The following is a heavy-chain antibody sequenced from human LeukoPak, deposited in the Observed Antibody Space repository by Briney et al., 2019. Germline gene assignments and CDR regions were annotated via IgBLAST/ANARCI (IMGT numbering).Heavy chain of an antibody. CDR3: AKDRVAATRNDAFDI. J-gene: IGHJ3*02. D-gene: IGHD6-13*01. Sequence: GGSLRLSCAASGFTFSSYAMSWVRQAPGKGLEGFSAISGSGGSTYYADSVKGRFTISRDNSKNTLYLQMNSLRAEDTAVYYCAKDRVAATRNDAFDIWGQGTMVTVSS. CDR1: GFTFSSYA. V-gene: IGHV3-23*01. CDR2: ISGSGGST.